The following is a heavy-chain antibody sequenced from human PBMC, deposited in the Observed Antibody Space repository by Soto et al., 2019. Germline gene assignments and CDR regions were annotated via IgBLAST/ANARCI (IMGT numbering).Heavy chain of an antibody. V-gene: IGHV1-69*12. CDR3: ASSRYCIRTSCHPSSFGYYYYGMDV. Sequence: QVQLVQSGAEVKKPGSSVKVSCKASGGTFSSYAISWVRQAPGQGLEWMGGIIPIFGTANYAQKFQGRVTITADESTSTAYMELSSLRSEDTAVYYCASSRYCIRTSCHPSSFGYYYYGMDVWGQGTTVTVSS. J-gene: IGHJ6*02. D-gene: IGHD2-2*01. CDR2: IIPIFGTA. CDR1: GGTFSSYA.